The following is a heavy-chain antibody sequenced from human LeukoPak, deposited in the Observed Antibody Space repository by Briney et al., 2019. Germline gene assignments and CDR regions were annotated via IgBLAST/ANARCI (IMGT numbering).Heavy chain of an antibody. Sequence: GGSLRLSCAASGFTFSSYSMNWVRQAPGKGLEWVSYISSSSSTIYYADSVKGRFTISRDNAKSSLYLQMNSLRDEDTAVYYCARDSLYYYGSGSYSYWGQGTLVTVSS. J-gene: IGHJ4*02. V-gene: IGHV3-48*02. CDR1: GFTFSSYS. D-gene: IGHD3-10*01. CDR3: ARDSLYYYGSGSYSY. CDR2: ISSSSSTI.